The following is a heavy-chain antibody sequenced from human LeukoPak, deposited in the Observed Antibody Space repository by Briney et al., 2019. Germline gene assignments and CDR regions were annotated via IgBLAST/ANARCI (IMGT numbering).Heavy chain of an antibody. Sequence: GGSLRLSCAASGFTFSSYAMSWVRQAPGMGLEWVSANSGSGGSTYYADSVKGRFTISRDSSKNTLYLQMNSLRAEDTAVYYCAKGIPENWFDPWGQGTLVTVSS. V-gene: IGHV3-23*01. J-gene: IGHJ5*02. CDR3: AKGIPENWFDP. CDR1: GFTFSSYA. CDR2: NSGSGGST. D-gene: IGHD1-20*01.